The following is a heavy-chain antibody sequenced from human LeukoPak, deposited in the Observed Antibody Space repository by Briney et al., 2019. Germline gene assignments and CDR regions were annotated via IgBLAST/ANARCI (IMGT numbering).Heavy chain of an antibody. V-gene: IGHV1-2*02. D-gene: IGHD3-22*01. J-gene: IGHJ1*01. CDR1: GGTFNNYV. CDR3: ARGYYDSSDYEYFQH. CDR2: INPNSGGT. Sequence: ASVKVSCKASGGTFNNYVINWVRQAPGQGLEWMGWINPNSGGTNYAQKFQGRVTMTRDTSIGTAYMELSRLRSDDTAVYYCARGYYDSSDYEYFQHWGQGTLVTVSS.